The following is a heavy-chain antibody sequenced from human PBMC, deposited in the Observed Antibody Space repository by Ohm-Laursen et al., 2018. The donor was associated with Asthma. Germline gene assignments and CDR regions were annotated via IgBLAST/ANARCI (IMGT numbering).Heavy chain of an antibody. CDR3: ASTDYGGNWYYFDY. V-gene: IGHV3-53*01. Sequence: SLRLSCTASGFTVSSNYTSWVRQAPGKGLEWVSVIYSGGSTYYADSVKGRFTISRDNSKNTLYLQMNSLRAEDTAVYYCASTDYGGNWYYFDYWGQGTLVTVSS. CDR1: GFTVSSNY. D-gene: IGHD4-23*01. CDR2: IYSGGST. J-gene: IGHJ4*02.